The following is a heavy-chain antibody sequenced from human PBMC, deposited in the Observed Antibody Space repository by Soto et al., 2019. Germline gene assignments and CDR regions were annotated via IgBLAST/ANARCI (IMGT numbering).Heavy chain of an antibody. CDR2: IRSKANSYAT. CDR1: GFTFSGSA. V-gene: IGHV3-73*02. CDR3: TRHREYYDILTGHNYYYYGMDV. J-gene: IGHJ6*02. D-gene: IGHD3-9*01. Sequence: EVQLVESGGGLVQPGGSLKLSCAASGFTFSGSAMHWVRQASGKGLEWVGRIRSKANSYATAYAASVKGRFTISRDDSKKTAYLQMNSLKTEDTAVYYCTRHREYYDILTGHNYYYYGMDVWGQGTTVTVSS.